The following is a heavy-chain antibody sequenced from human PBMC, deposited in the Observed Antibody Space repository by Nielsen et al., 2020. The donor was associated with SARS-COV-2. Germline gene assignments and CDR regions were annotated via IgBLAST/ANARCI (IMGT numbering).Heavy chain of an antibody. J-gene: IGHJ6*02. V-gene: IGHV3-48*03. CDR2: ISSSGSTI. CDR3: ARDGVAAAGEHYYYYGMDV. D-gene: IGHD6-13*01. Sequence: SLKISCAASGFTFSSYEMNWVRQAPGKGLEWVSYISSSGSTIYYADSVKGRFTISRDNAKNSLYLQMNSLRAEDTAVYYCARDGVAAAGEHYYYYGMDVWGQGTTVTVSS. CDR1: GFTFSSYE.